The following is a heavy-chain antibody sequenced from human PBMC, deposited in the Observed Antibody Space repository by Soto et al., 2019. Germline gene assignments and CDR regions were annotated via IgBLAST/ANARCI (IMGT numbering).Heavy chain of an antibody. Sequence: QITLKESGPTLVKPTQTLTLTCTFSGFSLSTCGVGVGWIRQPPGKALEWLGFIYWDEDKRYSPSLKSRLTITKDTSKSQVVLTMTNMDPVDTATYYCAHVFTSLAPFDSWGQGTLVTVSA. V-gene: IGHV2-5*02. CDR3: AHVFTSLAPFDS. D-gene: IGHD3-10*02. CDR2: IYWDEDK. CDR1: GFSLSTCGVG. J-gene: IGHJ4*02.